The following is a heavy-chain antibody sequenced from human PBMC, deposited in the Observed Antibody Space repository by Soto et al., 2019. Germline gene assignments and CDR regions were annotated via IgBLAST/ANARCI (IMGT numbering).Heavy chain of an antibody. Sequence: GGSLRLSCAASGFTFSSYAMHWVRQAPGKGLEWVAVISYDGSNKYYADSVKGRFTISRDNSKNTLYLQMNSLRAEDTAVYYCARDVSYDSSGYLDYYGMDVWGQGTTVTVSS. CDR1: GFTFSSYA. D-gene: IGHD3-22*01. V-gene: IGHV3-30-3*01. J-gene: IGHJ6*02. CDR3: ARDVSYDSSGYLDYYGMDV. CDR2: ISYDGSNK.